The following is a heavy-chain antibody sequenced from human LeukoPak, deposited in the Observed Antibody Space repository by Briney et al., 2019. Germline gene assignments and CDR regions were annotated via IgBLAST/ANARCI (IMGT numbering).Heavy chain of an antibody. Sequence: GGSLRLSCAASGFTFSSYSMNWVRQAPWKGLEWVSDISSSSSTIYYADSVKGRFTISRDNAKNSLYLQMNSLRAEDTAVYYCARRSRCSSTSCYYYYYYYMDVWAKGPRSPSP. CDR3: ARRSRCSSTSCYYYYYYYMDV. CDR2: ISSSSSTI. J-gene: IGHJ6*03. CDR1: GFTFSSYS. V-gene: IGHV3-48*01. D-gene: IGHD2-2*01.